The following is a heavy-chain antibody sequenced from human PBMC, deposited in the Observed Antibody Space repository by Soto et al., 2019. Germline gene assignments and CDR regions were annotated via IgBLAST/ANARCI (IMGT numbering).Heavy chain of an antibody. Sequence: EVQLVQSGAEVKKPGESLKISCKGSGYSFTSYWIGWVRQMPGKGLEWMGIIYPGDSDTRYSPSFQGQVTISADKSISTAYPQWSGLKASDTAVYYCARGDYYPDFVGVVFDYWGQGTLVTVSS. V-gene: IGHV5-51*03. J-gene: IGHJ4*02. CDR2: IYPGDSDT. D-gene: IGHD3-22*01. CDR3: ARGDYYPDFVGVVFDY. CDR1: GYSFTSYW.